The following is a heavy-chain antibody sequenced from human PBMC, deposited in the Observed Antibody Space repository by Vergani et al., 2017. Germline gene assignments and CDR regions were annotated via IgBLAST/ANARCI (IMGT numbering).Heavy chain of an antibody. J-gene: IGHJ4*02. CDR2: ISAYNGNT. CDR3: ARGGEYCSSTSCYTYYFDY. V-gene: IGHV1-18*04. CDR1: GYTFTSYG. Sequence: QVQLVQSGAEVKTPGASVKVSCKASGYTFTSYGISWVRQAPGQGLEWMGWISAYNGNTNYAQKLQGRVTMTTDTSTSTAYMELRSLRSDDTSVYYCARGGEYCSSTSCYTYYFDYWGQGTLVTVSS. D-gene: IGHD2-2*02.